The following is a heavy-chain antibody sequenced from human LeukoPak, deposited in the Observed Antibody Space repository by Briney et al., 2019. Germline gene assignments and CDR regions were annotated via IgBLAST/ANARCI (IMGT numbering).Heavy chain of an antibody. CDR2: FDPEYDDP. CDR3: ATGTISRLAGYYYYYYMDV. V-gene: IGHV1-24*01. D-gene: IGHD2-8*01. Sequence: ASVRVSCKVSGDSLTKLSIHWVRQAPIKGLEWMGTFDPEYDDPVYAQKFQGRVTMTKDTSTDTAYMELSSLRSEDTAIYYCATGTISRLAGYYYYYYMDVWGRGTTVTVSS. CDR1: GDSLTKLS. J-gene: IGHJ6*03.